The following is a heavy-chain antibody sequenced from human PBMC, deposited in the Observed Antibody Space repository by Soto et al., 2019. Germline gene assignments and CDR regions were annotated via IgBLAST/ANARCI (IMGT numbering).Heavy chain of an antibody. CDR2: INPNSGGT. D-gene: IGHD6-13*01. V-gene: IGHV1-2*02. J-gene: IGHJ4*02. CDR3: ARDPPEVLAVAGTSDY. Sequence: ASVKVSCKASGYTFTDYYMHWVRQAPGQGLEWMGWINPNSGGTNSAQKFQGRVTMTRDTSISTAYMELKRLRSDDTAVYYCARDPPEVLAVAGTSDYWGQGTLV. CDR1: GYTFTDYY.